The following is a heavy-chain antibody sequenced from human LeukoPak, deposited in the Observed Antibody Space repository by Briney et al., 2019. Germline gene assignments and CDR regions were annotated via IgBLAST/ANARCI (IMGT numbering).Heavy chain of an antibody. CDR1: GGSFSGYY. CDR3: ARDPLYSGSYAARNAFDI. J-gene: IGHJ3*02. V-gene: IGHV4-34*01. D-gene: IGHD1-26*01. CDR2: INHSGST. Sequence: PSETLSLTCAVYGGSFSGYYWRWIRQPPGKGLEWIGGINHSGSTNYNPSLKSRVTISVDTSKNQFSLKLSSVTAADTAVYYCARDPLYSGSYAARNAFDIWGQGTMVTVSS.